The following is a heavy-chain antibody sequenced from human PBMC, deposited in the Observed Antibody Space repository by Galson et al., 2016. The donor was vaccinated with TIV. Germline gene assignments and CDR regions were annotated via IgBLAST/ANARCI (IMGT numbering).Heavy chain of an antibody. CDR2: INWNRDTI. Sequence: SLRLSCASSGFNFDDYTMQWVRQAPGKGLEWVSLINWNRDTIAYADSVKGRFTISRDNAKNFLYLQMSSLRAEDTAFYYCARDLEGWRRAQYDSWGQGTLVTVSS. J-gene: IGHJ4*02. CDR3: ARDLEGWRRAQYDS. CDR1: GFNFDDYT. D-gene: IGHD6-19*01. V-gene: IGHV3-9*01.